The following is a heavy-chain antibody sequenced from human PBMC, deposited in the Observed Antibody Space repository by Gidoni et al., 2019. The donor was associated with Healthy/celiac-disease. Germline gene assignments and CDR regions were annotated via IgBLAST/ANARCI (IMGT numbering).Heavy chain of an antibody. CDR1: GGSISSYY. J-gene: IGHJ4*02. CDR2: IYYSGST. CDR3: ARDLWFGD. D-gene: IGHD3-10*01. V-gene: IGHV4-59*01. Sequence: QVQLQESGPGLVKPSETLSLTCTVSGGSISSYYWSWIRQPPGKGLEWIGYIYYSGSTNYNPSLKSRVTISVDTSKNQFSLKLSSVTAADTAVYYCARDLWFGDWGQGTLVTVSS.